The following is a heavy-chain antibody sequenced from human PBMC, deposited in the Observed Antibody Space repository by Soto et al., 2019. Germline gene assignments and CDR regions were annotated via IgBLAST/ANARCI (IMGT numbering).Heavy chain of an antibody. V-gene: IGHV4-4*02. Sequence: SETLSLTCAVSGGSISSTDWWTWFRQPPGKGLEWIGEIYHSGTTNYNPSLKSRVPISLDKSKNQFSLTLSSVTAADTAVYYCAVPGAGDFDYWGQGALVTVSS. CDR2: IYHSGTT. CDR3: AVPGAGDFDY. CDR1: GGSISSTDW. J-gene: IGHJ4*02. D-gene: IGHD6-13*01.